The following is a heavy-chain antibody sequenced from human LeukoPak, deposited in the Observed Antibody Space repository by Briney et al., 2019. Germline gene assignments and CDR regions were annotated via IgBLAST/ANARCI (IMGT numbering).Heavy chain of an antibody. CDR1: GFTFSNYW. V-gene: IGHV3-7*01. J-gene: IGHJ6*04. CDR3: ARDLAAWDV. Sequence: GGSLRLSCAASGFTFSNYWMSWVRQAPGNGLEWVANINPYGSEKYSVDSVTGRFTISRDNAENTVFLQMNSLRAEDSAVYYCARDLAAWDVWGKGTTVTVSS. CDR2: INPYGSEK.